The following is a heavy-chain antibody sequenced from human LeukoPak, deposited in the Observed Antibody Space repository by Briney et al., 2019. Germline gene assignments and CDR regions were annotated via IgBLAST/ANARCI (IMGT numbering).Heavy chain of an antibody. CDR3: ARVRTEYYDFWSGYYDY. J-gene: IGHJ4*02. Sequence: GASVKVSCKASGGTFSSYAISWVRQAPGQGLEWMGGIIPIFGTANYAQKFQGRVTITTDESTSTAYMELSSPRSEDTAVYYCARVRTEYYDFWSGYYDYWGQGTLVTVSS. V-gene: IGHV1-69*05. CDR1: GGTFSSYA. CDR2: IIPIFGTA. D-gene: IGHD3-3*01.